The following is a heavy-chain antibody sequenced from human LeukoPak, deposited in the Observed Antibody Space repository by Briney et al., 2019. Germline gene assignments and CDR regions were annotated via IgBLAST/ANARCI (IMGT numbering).Heavy chain of an antibody. Sequence: ASVKVSCKASGYTFTSYGISWVRQAPGQGLEWMGWISAYNGNTNYAQKLQGRVTMTTDTSTSTAYMELRSLRSEDTAVYYCARGISEYYYDSSGYYSDYWGQGTLVTVSS. CDR1: GYTFTSYG. J-gene: IGHJ4*02. CDR3: ARGISEYYYDSSGYYSDY. D-gene: IGHD3-22*01. V-gene: IGHV1-18*01. CDR2: ISAYNGNT.